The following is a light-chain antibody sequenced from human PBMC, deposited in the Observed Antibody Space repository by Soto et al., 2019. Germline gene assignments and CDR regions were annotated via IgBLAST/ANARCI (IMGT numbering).Light chain of an antibody. V-gene: IGKV3-20*01. CDR2: GAS. J-gene: IGKJ5*01. CDR1: QSFSRSF. Sequence: EIVLTQSPGTLSLSPGERATLSCRASQSFSRSFLAWYQQKPGQAPRLLIYGASSRATRIPDRFSGSGSGTDFTLSIASLEPEDFAVYFFQQYASSPITFGQGTRLEIK. CDR3: QQYASSPIT.